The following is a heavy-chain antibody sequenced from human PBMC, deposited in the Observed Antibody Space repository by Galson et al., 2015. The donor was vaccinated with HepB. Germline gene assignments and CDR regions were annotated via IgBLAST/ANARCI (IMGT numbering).Heavy chain of an antibody. CDR2: ISGSGGST. CDR1: GFTFSSYA. J-gene: IGHJ4*02. CDR3: AKHISVVRGVPHY. D-gene: IGHD3-10*01. Sequence: SLRLSCAASGFTFSSYAMSWVRQAPGKGLEWVSAISGSGGSTYYADSVKGRFTISRDNSKNTLYLQMNSLRAEDTAVYYCAKHISVVRGVPHYWGQGTLVTVSS. V-gene: IGHV3-23*01.